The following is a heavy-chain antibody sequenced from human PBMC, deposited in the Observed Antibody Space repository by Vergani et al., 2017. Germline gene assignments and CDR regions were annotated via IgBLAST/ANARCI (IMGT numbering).Heavy chain of an antibody. Sequence: EVQLVESGGGLVQPGGSLRLSCAASGFPFSSYWMHWVRQAPGKGLVWVSRINSDGSSTSYADSVKGRFTISRDNAKNTLYLQMNSLRAEDTAVYYCARVSKYSSSWTPFDYWGQGTLVTVSS. V-gene: IGHV3-74*01. CDR3: ARVSKYSSSWTPFDY. D-gene: IGHD6-13*01. J-gene: IGHJ4*02. CDR2: INSDGSST. CDR1: GFPFSSYW.